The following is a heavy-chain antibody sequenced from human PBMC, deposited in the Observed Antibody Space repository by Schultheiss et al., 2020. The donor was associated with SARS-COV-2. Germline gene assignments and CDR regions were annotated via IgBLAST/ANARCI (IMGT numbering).Heavy chain of an antibody. CDR1: GGSISSYY. CDR2: IYNSGST. J-gene: IGHJ4*02. D-gene: IGHD5-12*01. Sequence: SETLSLTCTVSGGSISSYYWSWIRQPPGKGLEWIGYIYNSGSTNYNPSLKSRVTISVDTSKNQISLKLSSVTAADTAVYYCAISGYDALFDYWGQGTLVTVAS. CDR3: AISGYDALFDY. V-gene: IGHV4-59*01.